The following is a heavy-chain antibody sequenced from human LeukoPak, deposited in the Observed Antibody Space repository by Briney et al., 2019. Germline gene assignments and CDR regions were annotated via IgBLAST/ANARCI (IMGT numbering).Heavy chain of an antibody. Sequence: GGSLRLSCAASGFTFSNYGMSWVRQAPGKGLEWVATIKQDGSEEYYVDSVKGRFTISRDNAKNSLYLQMTSLRAEDTAVYYCARDKGGSEDYWGQGTLVTVSS. V-gene: IGHV3-7*01. CDR3: ARDKGGSEDY. D-gene: IGHD5-12*01. J-gene: IGHJ4*02. CDR1: GFTFSNYG. CDR2: IKQDGSEE.